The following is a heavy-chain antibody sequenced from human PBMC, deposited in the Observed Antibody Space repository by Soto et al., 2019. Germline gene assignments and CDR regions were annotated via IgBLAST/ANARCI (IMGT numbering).Heavy chain of an antibody. V-gene: IGHV4-31*03. CDR1: GVSISSGGYY. D-gene: IGHD2-8*02. CDR2: LYYSGST. Sequence: VQLQVLCPGLVKPSHTLSLPCTVSGVSISSGGYYWSWIRQHPGKGLGWIGYLYYSGSTYYNPSLTSRVTISVDTSKNQFALKLSSVTAADTAVYYCARAFVVYAAEVPLFDYWCQGTLVTVYS. J-gene: IGHJ4*02. CDR3: ARAFVVYAAEVPLFDY.